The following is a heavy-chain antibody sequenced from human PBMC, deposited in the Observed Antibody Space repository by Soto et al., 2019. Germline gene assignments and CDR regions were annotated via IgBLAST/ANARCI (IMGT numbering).Heavy chain of an antibody. J-gene: IGHJ6*02. CDR2: IMPIFATP. Sequence: QVQLVQSGAEVKKPGSSVKVSCKASAGTFSSYGISWVRQAPGQGLEWMGGIMPIFATPNYAQKFQGRVTITADESTSTGYMELSSLTSEDTAVYYCARDRSWKSYWYDSSVPYFYGMDVWGQGTTVTVSS. V-gene: IGHV1-69*01. CDR3: ARDRSWKSYWYDSSVPYFYGMDV. CDR1: AGTFSSYG. D-gene: IGHD3-22*01.